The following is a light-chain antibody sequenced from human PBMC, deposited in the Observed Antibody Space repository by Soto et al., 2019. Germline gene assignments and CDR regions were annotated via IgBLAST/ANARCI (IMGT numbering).Light chain of an antibody. J-gene: IGKJ1*01. V-gene: IGKV3-15*01. CDR3: QQYNTWLWT. CDR2: GAS. Sequence: EVVMTQSPATLSVSPGEKATLSCWASQSVNVNLAWCQQKPGQAPRLIIHGASNRATGIPARFSGSGFGTEFILSISSLQSEDFAVYYCQQYNTWLWTFGQGTKVEI. CDR1: QSVNVN.